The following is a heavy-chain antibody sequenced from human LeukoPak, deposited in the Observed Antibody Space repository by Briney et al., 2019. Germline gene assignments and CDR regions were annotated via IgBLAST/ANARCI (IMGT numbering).Heavy chain of an antibody. Sequence: SQTLSLTCAISGDSVSSNSAAWNWIRQSPSRGLEWLGRTYYRSKWYNDYAVSVKSRITINPDTSKNQFSLQLNSVTPEDTAVYYCARVDFHSSSWYHYYGMDVWGQGTTVTVSS. D-gene: IGHD6-13*01. V-gene: IGHV6-1*01. CDR2: TYYRSKWYN. J-gene: IGHJ6*02. CDR1: GDSVSSNSAA. CDR3: ARVDFHSSSWYHYYGMDV.